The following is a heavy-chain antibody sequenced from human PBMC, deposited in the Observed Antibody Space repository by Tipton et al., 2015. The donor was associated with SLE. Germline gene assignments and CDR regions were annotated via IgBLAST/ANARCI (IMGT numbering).Heavy chain of an antibody. CDR1: GGSFSDYY. J-gene: IGHJ3*02. D-gene: IGHD4-11*01. Sequence: GLVKPSETLSLTCAVSGGSFSDYYWSWIRQTPGKGLEWIGEINHSGSTNYSPSLEGRVTISVDTSKNQFSLKLTSVTAADTAVYYCARTYRDAFDIWGQGTMVTVSS. V-gene: IGHV4-34*01. CDR3: ARTYRDAFDI. CDR2: INHSGST.